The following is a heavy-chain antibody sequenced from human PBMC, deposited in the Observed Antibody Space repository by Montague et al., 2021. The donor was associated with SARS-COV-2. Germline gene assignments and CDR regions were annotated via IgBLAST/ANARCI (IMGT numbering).Heavy chain of an antibody. CDR3: ARAPYYGPGKPYQFDY. V-gene: IGHV4-38-2*02. Sequence: SETLSLTCTVSGYSINSNYYWGWIRQPPGKGLERIGCSYHSGTTHYHPXXKSRVTISLDTSNNHFSLKVTSVTAADTAVYYCARAPYYGPGKPYQFDYWGRGTLVTVSS. CDR1: GYSINSNYY. CDR2: SYHSGTT. J-gene: IGHJ4*02. D-gene: IGHD3-10*01.